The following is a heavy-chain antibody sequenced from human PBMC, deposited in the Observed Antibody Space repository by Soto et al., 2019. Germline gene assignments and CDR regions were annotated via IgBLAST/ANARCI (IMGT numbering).Heavy chain of an antibody. J-gene: IGHJ3*02. D-gene: IGHD6-13*01. CDR3: ARYSSSPSRAFDI. V-gene: IGHV4-31*03. CDR1: GGSISSGGYY. Sequence: PSETLSLTCTVSGGSISSGGYYWSWIRQHPGKGLEWIGYIYYSGSTYYNPSLKSRVTISVDTSKKQFSLKLSSVTAADTAVYYCARYSSSPSRAFDICGQGTMVTVSS. CDR2: IYYSGST.